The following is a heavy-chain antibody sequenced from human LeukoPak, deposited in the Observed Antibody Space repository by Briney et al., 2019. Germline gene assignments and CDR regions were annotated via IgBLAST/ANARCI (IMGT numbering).Heavy chain of an antibody. J-gene: IGHJ4*02. CDR1: GFTFDDYA. D-gene: IGHD3-10*01. CDR3: ARGRHGSGSYFDY. V-gene: IGHV3-74*01. CDR2: INSDGSST. Sequence: GGSLRLSCAASGFTFDDYAMHWVRQAPGKGLVWVSRINSDGSSTSYADSVKGRFTISRDNAKNTLYLQMNSLRAEDTAVYYCARGRHGSGSYFDYWGQGTLVTVSS.